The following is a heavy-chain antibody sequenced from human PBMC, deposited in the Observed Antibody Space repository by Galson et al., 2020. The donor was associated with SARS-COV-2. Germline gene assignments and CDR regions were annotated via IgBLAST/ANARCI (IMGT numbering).Heavy chain of an antibody. Sequence: GGSLRLSCEVSGLTFSSYAMAWVRQAPGKGLEWVSGVSGSGTYTHYADSVRGRFTISRDNSRETLNLQMTSLRGEDTAVYFCTKGNGYSVSVLEYDHWGLGTVVTVAS. CDR3: TKGNGYSVSVLEYDH. CDR2: VSGSGTYT. CDR1: GLTFSSYA. J-gene: IGHJ4*02. D-gene: IGHD5-12*01. V-gene: IGHV3-23*01.